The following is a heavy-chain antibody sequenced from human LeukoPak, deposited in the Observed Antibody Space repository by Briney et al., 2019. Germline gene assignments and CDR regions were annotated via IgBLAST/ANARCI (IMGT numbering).Heavy chain of an antibody. D-gene: IGHD3-10*01. CDR1: GFTVSSNY. CDR3: ARPTSDYYGSGSYGY. CDR2: IYSGGST. V-gene: IGHV3-53*01. J-gene: IGHJ4*02. Sequence: GGSLRLSCAASGFTVSSNYMSWVRQAPGKGLEWVSVIYSGGSTYYADSVKGRFTISRDNSKNTLYLQMNSLRAEGTAVYYCARPTSDYYGSGSYGYWGQGTLVTVSS.